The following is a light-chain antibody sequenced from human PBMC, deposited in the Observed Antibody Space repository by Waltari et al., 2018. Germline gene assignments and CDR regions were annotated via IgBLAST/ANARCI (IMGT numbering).Light chain of an antibody. CDR3: SSYTSTSTLWV. V-gene: IGLV2-14*01. CDR1: SSDVGAYNY. CDR2: EVS. Sequence: QSALTQPAPVSGSPGQSITISCTGTSSDVGAYNYVPWYQQLPGKAPKRMIYEVSNRPSGVSNRFSGSKSGNTASLTISGLQAEDEADYHCSSYTSTSTLWVFGGGTKLTVL. J-gene: IGLJ3*02.